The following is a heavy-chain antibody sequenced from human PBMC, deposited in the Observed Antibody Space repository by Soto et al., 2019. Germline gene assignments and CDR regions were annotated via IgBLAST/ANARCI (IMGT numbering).Heavy chain of an antibody. CDR3: ASLAVAGRPFDY. CDR1: GYTFTSYY. V-gene: IGHV1-46*01. D-gene: IGHD6-19*01. CDR2: INPSGGST. Sequence: ASVNVSCKASGYTFTSYYMHWVRQAPGQGLEWMGIINPSGGSTSYAQKFQGRVTMTRDTSTSTVYMELSSLRSEDTAVYYCASLAVAGRPFDYWGQGTLVTVSS. J-gene: IGHJ4*02.